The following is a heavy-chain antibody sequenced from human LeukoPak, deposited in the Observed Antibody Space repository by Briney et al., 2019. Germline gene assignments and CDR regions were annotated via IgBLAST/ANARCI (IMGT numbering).Heavy chain of an antibody. D-gene: IGHD6-13*01. V-gene: IGHV3-23*01. CDR3: TKGHTYSSPKYYFDY. Sequence: GGSLRLSCAASGFTFSNYAMSWVRQAPGKGLGWVSAISGSGGSTYYADSVKGRFTISRDNSKNTLYLQMNSLRAEDTAVYYCTKGHTYSSPKYYFDYWGQGTLVTVSS. J-gene: IGHJ4*02. CDR2: ISGSGGST. CDR1: GFTFSNYA.